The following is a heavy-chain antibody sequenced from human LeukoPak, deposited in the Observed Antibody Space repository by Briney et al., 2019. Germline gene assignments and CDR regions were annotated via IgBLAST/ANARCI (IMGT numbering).Heavy chain of an antibody. V-gene: IGHV1-69*13. CDR3: ARGAIAVAYYYYMDV. CDR1: GYTFTSYA. Sequence: ASVKVSCKASGYTFTSYAISWVRQAPGQGLEWMGGIIPIFGTASYAQKFQGRVTITADESTSTAYMELSSLRSEDTAVYYCARGAIAVAYYYYMDVWGKGTTVTISS. D-gene: IGHD6-19*01. CDR2: IIPIFGTA. J-gene: IGHJ6*03.